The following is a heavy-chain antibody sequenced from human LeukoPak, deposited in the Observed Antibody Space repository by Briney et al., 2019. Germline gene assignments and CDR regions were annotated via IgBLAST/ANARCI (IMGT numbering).Heavy chain of an antibody. CDR1: GGTFSSYA. D-gene: IGHD5-24*01. J-gene: IGHJ3*01. CDR3: ARIRDGYNDAYDL. CDR2: IIPIFGTA. Sequence: PEASVKVSCKASGGTFSSYAISWVRQAPGQGLEWMGGIIPIFGTANYAQKFQGRVTLTRDTSTSTVYMELSSLRSEDTAIYYCARIRDGYNDAYDLWGQGTVVTVPS. V-gene: IGHV1-69*05.